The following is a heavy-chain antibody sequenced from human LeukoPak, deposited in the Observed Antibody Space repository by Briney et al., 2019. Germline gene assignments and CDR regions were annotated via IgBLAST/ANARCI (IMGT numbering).Heavy chain of an antibody. CDR3: ARVLDYYGSGTRDFDY. D-gene: IGHD3-10*01. Sequence: PSETLSLTCTVSGYSISTGYYWGWIRQPPGKGLEWIGSMYHSGSTYYSPSLKSRVTMSADTSKNQFSLKLNSVTAADTAVYYCARVLDYYGSGTRDFDYWGQGILVTVSS. CDR2: MYHSGST. V-gene: IGHV4-38-2*02. J-gene: IGHJ4*02. CDR1: GYSISTGYY.